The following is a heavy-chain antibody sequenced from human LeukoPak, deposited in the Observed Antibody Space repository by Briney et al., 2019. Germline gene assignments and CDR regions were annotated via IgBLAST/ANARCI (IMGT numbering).Heavy chain of an antibody. CDR2: ISSSGTTI. CDR3: ARKYCSTTSCLFDN. V-gene: IGHV3-48*03. D-gene: IGHD2-2*01. J-gene: IGHJ4*02. Sequence: GGSLRLSCAASGFTFSSYDMNWARQAPGKGLQWVSDISSSGTTIYYADSVKGRFTISRDNAKNSLYLQMNSLRAEDTAVYYCARKYCSTTSCLFDNWGQGTLVTVSS. CDR1: GFTFSSYD.